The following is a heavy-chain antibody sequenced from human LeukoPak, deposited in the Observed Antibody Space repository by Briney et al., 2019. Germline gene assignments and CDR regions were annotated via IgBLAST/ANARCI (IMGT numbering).Heavy chain of an antibody. J-gene: IGHJ3*02. CDR3: AREGEYYYGSGSYYFGAFDI. V-gene: IGHV4-30-4*01. CDR2: IYYSGST. CDR1: GGSISSGDYY. Sequence: PSQTLSLTCTVSGGSISSGDYYWSWIRQPPGKGLEWIGYIYYSGSTYYNPSLKSRVTISVDTSKNQFSLKLGSVTAADTAVYYCAREGEYYYGSGSYYFGAFDIWGQGTMVTVSS. D-gene: IGHD3-10*01.